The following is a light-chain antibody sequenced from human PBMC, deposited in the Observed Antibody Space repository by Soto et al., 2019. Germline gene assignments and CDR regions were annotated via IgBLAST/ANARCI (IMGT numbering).Light chain of an antibody. CDR2: LHSDGSH. CDR3: QTWVSGIRV. J-gene: IGLJ3*02. Sequence: QPVLTQSPSASASLGASVKLTCTLTTGHSNYIIAWHQQQPEKGPRYLMKLHSDGSHIKGDGIPARFSGSSSGAERYLTISNLQSEDEADYYCQTWVSGIRVFGGGTKLTVL. CDR1: TGHSNYI. V-gene: IGLV4-69*01.